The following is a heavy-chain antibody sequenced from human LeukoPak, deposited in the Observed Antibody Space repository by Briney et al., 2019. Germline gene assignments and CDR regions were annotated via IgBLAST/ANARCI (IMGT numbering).Heavy chain of an antibody. J-gene: IGHJ4*02. D-gene: IGHD2-2*01. CDR1: GFTFSSYW. CDR3: ARATEYYCSSTSCYVGPFDY. CDR2: IKQDGSEK. V-gene: IGHV3-7*01. Sequence: GGSLRLSCAASGFTFSSYWMSWVRQAPGKGLEWVANIKQDGSEKYYVDSVKGRFTISRDNAKNSLYLQMNSLRAEDTAVYYCARATEYYCSSTSCYVGPFDYWGQGNLVTVSS.